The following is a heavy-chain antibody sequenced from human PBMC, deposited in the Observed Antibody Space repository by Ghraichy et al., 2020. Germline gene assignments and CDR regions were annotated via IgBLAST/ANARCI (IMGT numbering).Heavy chain of an antibody. CDR3: ARGGFFSYAFDV. J-gene: IGHJ3*01. V-gene: IGHV4-30-2*01. D-gene: IGHD3-3*01. CDR1: GDSISSGPYH. CDR2: MYQSGST. Sequence: SETLSLTCTVSGDSISSGPYHWSWIRQPPGKGLEWLGDMYQSGSTYYNLSLKSRVTISIDRSKHQFSLKLSSVTAADTAVYYCARGGFFSYAFDVWGHGTMVTVPS.